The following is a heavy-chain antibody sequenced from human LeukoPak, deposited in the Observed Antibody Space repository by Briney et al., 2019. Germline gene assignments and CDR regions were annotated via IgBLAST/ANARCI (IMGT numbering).Heavy chain of an antibody. CDR1: GGSISGYY. CDR3: ASENYGSGSLNY. V-gene: IGHV4-59*08. D-gene: IGHD3-10*01. Sequence: SETLSLTCTVSGGSISGYYWSWIRQPPGKGLQFIGYVHYTGSTNYNPALESRVTISIDTSRNQFSLRLSSVTAADTAVYHCASENYGSGSLNYWGQGTLVTVSS. J-gene: IGHJ4*02. CDR2: VHYTGST.